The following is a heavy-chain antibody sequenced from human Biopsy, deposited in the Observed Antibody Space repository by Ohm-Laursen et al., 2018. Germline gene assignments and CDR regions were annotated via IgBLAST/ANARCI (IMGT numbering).Heavy chain of an antibody. V-gene: IGHV1-24*01. Sequence: SSVKVSCKVSEYTLSELPIHWVRQAPGKGLEWMGGFDPEHGETLYAQKFQGRVTMTEDTSTDTAYMELSSLRSEDTAVYYCCCRSSFGVVIRCNKYYYYAMDVWGQGTTVTVSS. J-gene: IGHJ6*02. CDR2: FDPEHGET. CDR1: EYTLSELP. CDR3: CCRSSFGVVIRCNKYYYYAMDV. D-gene: IGHD3-3*01.